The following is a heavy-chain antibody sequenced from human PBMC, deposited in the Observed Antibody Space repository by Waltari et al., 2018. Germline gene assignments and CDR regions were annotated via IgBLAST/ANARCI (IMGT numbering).Heavy chain of an antibody. J-gene: IGHJ6*03. V-gene: IGHV1-8*01. CDR1: GYTFTSYD. CDR2: MNPNSGNT. D-gene: IGHD3-10*01. Sequence: QVQLVQSGAEVKKPGASVKVSCKASGYTFTSYDINWVRQATGQGLEWMGCMNPNSGNTGYAQKFQGRVTMTRNTSISTAYMELSSLRSEDTAVYYCARGLRVRRHYYYYMDVWGKGTTVTVSS. CDR3: ARGLRVRRHYYYYMDV.